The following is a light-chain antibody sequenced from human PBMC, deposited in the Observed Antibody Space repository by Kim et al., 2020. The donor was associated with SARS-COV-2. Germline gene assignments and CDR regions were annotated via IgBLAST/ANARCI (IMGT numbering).Light chain of an antibody. CDR1: SLRSYY. J-gene: IGLJ2*01. Sequence: LGQTVRITGQGGSLRSYYASWYQQKPGQAPVLVIYGKNNRPSGIPDRFSGSSSGNAASLTITGAQAEDEADYYCNSRDSSGNHVVFGGGTQLTVL. V-gene: IGLV3-19*01. CDR3: NSRDSSGNHVV. CDR2: GKN.